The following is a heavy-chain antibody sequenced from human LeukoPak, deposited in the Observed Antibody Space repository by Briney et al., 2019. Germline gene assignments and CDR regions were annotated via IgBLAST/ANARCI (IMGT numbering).Heavy chain of an antibody. V-gene: IGHV4-39*07. CDR1: GGSISSSSYY. CDR3: ARGRYGDWGPRNWFDP. Sequence: ASETLSLTCTVSGGSISSSSYYWGWIRQPPGKGLEWIGSIYYSGSTYYNPFLKSRVTISVDTSKNQFSLKLSSVTAADTAVYYCARGRYGDWGPRNWFDPWGQGTLVTVSS. D-gene: IGHD4-17*01. J-gene: IGHJ5*02. CDR2: IYYSGST.